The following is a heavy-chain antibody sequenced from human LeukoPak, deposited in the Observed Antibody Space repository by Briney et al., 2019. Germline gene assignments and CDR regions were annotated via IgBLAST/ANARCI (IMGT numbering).Heavy chain of an antibody. D-gene: IGHD2-2*01. CDR1: GYISTSYG. CDR3: ARARPGAYCGTTSCFSDY. CDR2: ISAYNGNT. J-gene: IGHJ4*02. V-gene: IGHV1-18*01. Sequence: ASVKVSCKASGYISTSYGISWVRQGPGQGLEWVGWISAYNGNTKFAPNLQDRVTMTTDTSTATAYMELRSLRLNDTAVYFCARARPGAYCGTTSCFSDYWGQGTLVTVSS.